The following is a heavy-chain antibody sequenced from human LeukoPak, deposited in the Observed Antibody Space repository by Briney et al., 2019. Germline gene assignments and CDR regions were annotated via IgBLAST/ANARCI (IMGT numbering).Heavy chain of an antibody. CDR1: GGSISSGDYY. D-gene: IGHD3-10*01. J-gene: IGHJ4*02. V-gene: IGHV4-61*02. CDR2: FYTSGST. Sequence: SQTLSLTCTVSGGSISSGDYYWSWIRQPAGKGLEWIGRFYTSGSTNYNPSLKSRVTMSVDTSKNQFSLKLSSVTAADTAVYYCARDPNYHYDSGSHYFDYWGQGTLVTVSS. CDR3: ARDPNYHYDSGSHYFDY.